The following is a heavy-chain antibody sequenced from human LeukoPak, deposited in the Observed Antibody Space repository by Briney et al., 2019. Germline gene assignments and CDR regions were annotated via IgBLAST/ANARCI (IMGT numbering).Heavy chain of an antibody. V-gene: IGHV4-59*01. D-gene: IGHD3-10*01. Sequence: SETLSLTCNVSGGSICSYYWSWIRQPPGKGLEWIGHFYYSGSTNYNPCLKGRVTITVGASKNQFSLKLTSVTAADTAVYYCARMGPPLRGVRYYYYMDVWGKGTTVTVSS. J-gene: IGHJ6*03. CDR2: FYYSGST. CDR3: ARMGPPLRGVRYYYYMDV. CDR1: GGSICSYY.